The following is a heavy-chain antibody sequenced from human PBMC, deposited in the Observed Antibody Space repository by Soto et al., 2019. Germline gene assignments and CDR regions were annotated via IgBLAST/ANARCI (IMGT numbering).Heavy chain of an antibody. D-gene: IGHD3-9*01. J-gene: IGHJ4*02. V-gene: IGHV3-23*01. Sequence: EVQLLESGGGLVQPGGSLRLSCAGSGFTFGSYAMTWARQAPGKGLEWVSSISGSGDTTYYADSVRGRFIISTDNSKNTLCLQMNSLRAEDTAVYYCAIILTGYYSPFDYWGQGTLVTVSS. CDR1: GFTFGSYA. CDR2: ISGSGDTT. CDR3: AIILTGYYSPFDY.